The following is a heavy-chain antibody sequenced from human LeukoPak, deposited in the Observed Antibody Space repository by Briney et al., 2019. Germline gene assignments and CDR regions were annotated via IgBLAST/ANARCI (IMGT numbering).Heavy chain of an antibody. Sequence: ASVKVSCKASGYSFVGYGITWVRQAPGQGLEWMGWFNPENGNTNYAQKLQGRVTMTTDTSTSTAYMELRSLRSDDTAVYYCARQVGYSSGWYPPYFDYWGQGTLVTVSS. CDR3: ARQVGYSSGWYPPYFDY. V-gene: IGHV1-18*01. CDR1: GYSFVGYG. CDR2: FNPENGNT. D-gene: IGHD6-19*01. J-gene: IGHJ4*02.